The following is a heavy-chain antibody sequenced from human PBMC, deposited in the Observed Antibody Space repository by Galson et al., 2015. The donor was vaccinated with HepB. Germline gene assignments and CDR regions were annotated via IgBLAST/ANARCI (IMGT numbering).Heavy chain of an antibody. V-gene: IGHV3-48*01. J-gene: IGHJ4*02. D-gene: IGHD3-16*01. CDR1: GFTFSTYS. CDR3: ARGLDY. CDR2: ISSSSSTI. Sequence: SLRLSCAASGFTFSTYSMNWVRQAPGKGLEWVSYISSSSSTIYYADSVKGRFTTFRDNAENSLYLQMNSLRAEDTAVYYCARGLDYWGQGTLVTVSS.